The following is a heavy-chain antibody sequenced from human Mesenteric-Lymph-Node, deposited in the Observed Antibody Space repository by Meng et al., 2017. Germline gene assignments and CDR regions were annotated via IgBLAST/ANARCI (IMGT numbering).Heavy chain of an antibody. Sequence: GGSLRLSCAASGFTFSNYWMHWVRQAPGKGLVWVSHIKMDGSNTKYADSVKGRFTISRDNAKNTLYLQMNSLRAEDTAVYYCSLNYDSGSYNTGGHGLDVWGQGTTVTVSS. CDR2: IKMDGSNT. J-gene: IGHJ6*02. V-gene: IGHV3-74*01. CDR3: SLNYDSGSYNTGGHGLDV. CDR1: GFTFSNYW. D-gene: IGHD3-10*01.